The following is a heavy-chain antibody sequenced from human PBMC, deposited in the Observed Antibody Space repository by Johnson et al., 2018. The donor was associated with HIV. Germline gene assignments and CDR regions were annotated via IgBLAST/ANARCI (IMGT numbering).Heavy chain of an antibody. CDR3: ARHKAVADAFDI. D-gene: IGHD6-19*01. CDR1: GFTVSSNY. CDR2: IYSGSNT. Sequence: VQLVESGGGLVQPGGSLRLSCAASGFTVSSNYMSWVRQAPGKGLEWVSVIYSGSNTYYAGSVKGRFNISRDNSIHTLYLQMNSLRAEDTAVYYCARHKAVADAFDIWGQGTVVTVS. V-gene: IGHV3-66*04. J-gene: IGHJ3*02.